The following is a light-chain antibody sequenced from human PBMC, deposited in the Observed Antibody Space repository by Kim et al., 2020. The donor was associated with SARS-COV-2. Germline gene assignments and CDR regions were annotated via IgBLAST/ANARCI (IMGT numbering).Light chain of an antibody. CDR1: QSVSSNY. CDR3: QQYAGSPLT. V-gene: IGKV3-20*01. Sequence: EIVLTQSPGTLSLSPGERATLSCRASQSVSSNYLVWYQQKPGQAPRLLIYGASSRATGIPDRFSGSGSGADFTLTISRLEPEDFAVYYCQQYAGSPLTFGGGTKVDIK. CDR2: GAS. J-gene: IGKJ4*01.